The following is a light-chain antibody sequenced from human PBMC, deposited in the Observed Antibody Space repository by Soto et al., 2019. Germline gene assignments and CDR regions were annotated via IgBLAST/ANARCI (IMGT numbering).Light chain of an antibody. V-gene: IGLV3-21*02. J-gene: IGLJ3*02. Sequence: SYELTQPPSVSVAPGQTARIACGGNNIGTKSVHWYQQKPGQAPVLVVYDDSDRPSGIPERFPGSNSGNTATLTISRVEAGDEAAYSCQVWDNGSDHWVFGGGTKLTVL. CDR3: QVWDNGSDHWV. CDR1: NIGTKS. CDR2: DDS.